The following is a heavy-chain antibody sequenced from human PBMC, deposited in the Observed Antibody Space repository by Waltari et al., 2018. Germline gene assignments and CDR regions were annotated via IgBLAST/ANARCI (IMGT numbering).Heavy chain of an antibody. Sequence: EVQLVESGGGLVQPGGSLRLSCAASGFTLSSYWMSWVRQAPGKGREWVANIKQDGSEKYYVDSVKGRFTISRDNAKNSLYLQMNSLRAEDTAVYYCARYAAGTAVDYWGQGTLVTVSS. CDR2: IKQDGSEK. CDR1: GFTLSSYW. D-gene: IGHD6-13*01. V-gene: IGHV3-7*01. CDR3: ARYAAGTAVDY. J-gene: IGHJ4*02.